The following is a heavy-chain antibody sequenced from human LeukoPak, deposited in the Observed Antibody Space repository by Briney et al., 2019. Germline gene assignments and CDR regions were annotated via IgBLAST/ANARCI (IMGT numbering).Heavy chain of an antibody. CDR3: ARGKTDYYDSSGYQSNDY. CDR2: IKQDGSEK. CDR1: GFTFSSYW. V-gene: IGHV3-7*01. J-gene: IGHJ4*02. D-gene: IGHD3-22*01. Sequence: GGSLRLSCAASGFTFSSYWMSWVRQAPGKGLEWVANIKQDGSEKYYVDSVKGRFTISRDNAKNSLYLQMNSLRAEDTAVYYCARGKTDYYDSSGYQSNDYWGQGTLVTVSS.